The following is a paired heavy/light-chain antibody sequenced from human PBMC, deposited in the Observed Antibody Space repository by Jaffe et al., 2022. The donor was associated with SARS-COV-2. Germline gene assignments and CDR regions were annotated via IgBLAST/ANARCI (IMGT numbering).Light chain of an antibody. CDR3: QQYDSYPRT. CDR2: KAS. CDR1: QSISSW. V-gene: IGKV1-5*03. Sequence: DIQMTQSPSTLSASVGDRVTITCRASQSISSWLAWYQQKPGKAPNLLIYKASSLQSGVPSRFSGSGSGTEFTLTISSLQPDDFATYYCQQYDSYPRTFGQGTSLGIK. J-gene: IGKJ2*01.
Heavy chain of an antibody. J-gene: IGHJ4*02. CDR3: ARDQGDGHAFDY. D-gene: IGHD3-16*01. CDR1: GFSLSAYW. CDR2: TNSDGT. Sequence: EVQLVESGGGLVQPGGSLRLSCAASGFSLSAYWMHWVRQAPGKGLVWVSRTNSDGTTYADSVKGRFTISRDDAKNTLYLQMNSLRAEDTAVYYCARDQGDGHAFDYWGLGTLVTVSS. V-gene: IGHV3-74*01.